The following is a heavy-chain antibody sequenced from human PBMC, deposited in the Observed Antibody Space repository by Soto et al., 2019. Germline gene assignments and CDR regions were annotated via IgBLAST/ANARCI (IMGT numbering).Heavy chain of an antibody. CDR1: GFAFNKHA. CDR3: ARTRGVITVISAFDH. D-gene: IGHD3-22*01. V-gene: IGHV3-23*01. Sequence: SLRLSCVGSGFAFNKHATAWVRQATGKGLEWVSAISGSGSSTYNSDSVKCRFTISRDNSNNTLYLQMNSLRVEDTAIDYCARTRGVITVISAFDHWGQGTPVTVSS. J-gene: IGHJ4*02. CDR2: ISGSGSST.